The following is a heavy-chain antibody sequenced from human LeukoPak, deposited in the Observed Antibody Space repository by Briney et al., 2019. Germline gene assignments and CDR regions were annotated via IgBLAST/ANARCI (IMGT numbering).Heavy chain of an antibody. CDR1: GGSINSSNYY. D-gene: IGHD3-22*01. J-gene: IGHJ4*02. CDR3: ARGLDYYDSSGYYGVFDY. Sequence: SETLSLTCTVSGGSINSSNYYWGWIRQPPGKGLEWIGSIYYSGSTYYNPSLKSRVTISVDTSKNHFSLKLSSVTAADTAVYYCARGLDYYDSSGYYGVFDYWGQGTLVTVSS. CDR2: IYYSGST. V-gene: IGHV4-39*07.